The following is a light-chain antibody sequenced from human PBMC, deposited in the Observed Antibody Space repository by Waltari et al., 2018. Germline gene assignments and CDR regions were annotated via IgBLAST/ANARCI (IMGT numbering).Light chain of an antibody. J-gene: IGLJ2*01. CDR2: DVN. V-gene: IGLV2-14*03. CDR3: SSQSTNNGVI. Sequence: QSALTQPASVSGSPGQSLTISRPGSSRDVGSEDSVLWYEDHPGQAPKVIIYDVNKRPSGVSDRFSVSKSGNTASLTISGLQAEDEATFYCSSQSTNNGVIFGGGTKVTVL. CDR1: SRDVGSEDS.